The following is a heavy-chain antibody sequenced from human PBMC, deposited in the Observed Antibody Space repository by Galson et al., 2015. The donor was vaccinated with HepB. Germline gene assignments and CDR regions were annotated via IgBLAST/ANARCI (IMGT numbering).Heavy chain of an antibody. D-gene: IGHD6-25*01. J-gene: IGHJ4*02. CDR2: ISAYNGNT. CDR1: GYTFTSYG. V-gene: IGHV1-18*01. Sequence: SVKVSCKASGYTFTSYGISWVRQAPGQGLEWMGWISAYNGNTNYAQKLQGRVTMTTDTSTSTAYMELRSLRSGDTAVYYCAREGSIAAKRNQIDYWGQGTLVTVSS. CDR3: AREGSIAAKRNQIDY.